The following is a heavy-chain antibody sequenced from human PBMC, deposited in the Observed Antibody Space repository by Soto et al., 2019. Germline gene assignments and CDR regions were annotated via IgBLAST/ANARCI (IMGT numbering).Heavy chain of an antibody. CDR3: ARRDEQWHLGYYYYGMDV. CDR2: ISAYNGNT. Sequence: ASVKVSCKASGYTFTSYGISWVRQAPGQGLEWMGWISAYNGNTNYAQKLQGRVTMTTDTSTSTAYMELRSLRSDDTAVYYCARRDEQWHLGYYYYGMDVWGQRTTVTGSS. D-gene: IGHD6-19*01. CDR1: GYTFTSYG. V-gene: IGHV1-18*01. J-gene: IGHJ6*02.